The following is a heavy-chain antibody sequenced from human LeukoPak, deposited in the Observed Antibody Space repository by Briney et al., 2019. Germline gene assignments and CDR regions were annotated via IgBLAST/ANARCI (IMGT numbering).Heavy chain of an antibody. CDR3: ARGVCSSTSCSGYGMDV. V-gene: IGHV4-34*01. D-gene: IGHD2-2*01. J-gene: IGHJ6*02. Sequence: PSETLSLTCAVYGGSFNGYYWSWIRQPPGKGLEWIGEINHSGSTNYNPSLKSRVTMSVDTSKNQFSLKLSSVTAADTAVYYCARGVCSSTSCSGYGMDVWGQGTTVTVSS. CDR1: GGSFNGYY. CDR2: INHSGST.